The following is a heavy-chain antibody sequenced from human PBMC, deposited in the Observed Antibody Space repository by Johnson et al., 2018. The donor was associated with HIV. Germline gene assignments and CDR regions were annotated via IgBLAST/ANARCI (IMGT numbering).Heavy chain of an antibody. Sequence: EQLVESGGGVVQPGGSLRLSCAASGFTISGFYMSWVRQAPGKVPEWLSVVSSRGTSYSADSVRGRFTVSRDKSKNTLYLQMSSLRAEDTALYYCVRDDRPDGFDIWGQGTMVTVSS. V-gene: IGHV3-66*02. CDR1: GFTISGFY. CDR3: VRDDRPDGFDI. CDR2: VSSRGTS. D-gene: IGHD3-16*01. J-gene: IGHJ3*02.